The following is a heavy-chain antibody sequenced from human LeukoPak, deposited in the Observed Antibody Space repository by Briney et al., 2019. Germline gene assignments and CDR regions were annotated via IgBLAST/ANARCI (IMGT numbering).Heavy chain of an antibody. Sequence: GGSLRLSCAASGFTFSSYWMSWVRQAPGKGLEWVANIKQDGSEKYYVDSVKGRFTISRDNARNSLYLQMNSLRAEDTAVYYCARNDYSNYYYYYGMDVWGQGTTVTVSS. CDR3: ARNDYSNYYYYYGMDV. CDR1: GFTFSSYW. CDR2: IKQDGSEK. D-gene: IGHD4-11*01. V-gene: IGHV3-7*01. J-gene: IGHJ6*02.